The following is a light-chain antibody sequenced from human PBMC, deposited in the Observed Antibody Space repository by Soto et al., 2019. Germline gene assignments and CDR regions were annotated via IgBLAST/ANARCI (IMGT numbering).Light chain of an antibody. V-gene: IGKV2-28*01. CDR1: QSLIHSNGYNY. CDR2: LGS. J-gene: IGKJ2*02. CDR3: MQALQTPWT. Sequence: DIVMTQSPLSLPVTPGEPASISCRSSQSLIHSNGYNYLDWYLQKPGQPPQLLIYLGSSRASGVPDRFSGSGSGTDFTLKISRVEAEDVGVYSGMQALQTPWTFGQGTKLEIK.